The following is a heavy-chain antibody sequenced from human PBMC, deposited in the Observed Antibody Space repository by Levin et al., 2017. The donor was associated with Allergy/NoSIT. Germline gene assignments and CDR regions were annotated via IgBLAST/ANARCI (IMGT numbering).Heavy chain of an antibody. CDR2: ISGSGGST. D-gene: IGHD4-17*01. J-gene: IGHJ4*02. Sequence: LSFSSSFFPFLLSSLSWVRQAPGKGLEWVSGISGSGGSTYYADSVKGRFTISRDNSKNTLYLQMNSLRAEDTAIYYCAKGRVYGDYNFDYWGQGTLVTVSS. CDR3: AKGRVYGDYNFDY. V-gene: IGHV3-23*01. CDR1: FFPFLLSS.